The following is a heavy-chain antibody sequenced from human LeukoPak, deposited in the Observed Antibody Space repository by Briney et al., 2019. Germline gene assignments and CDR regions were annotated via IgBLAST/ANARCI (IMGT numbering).Heavy chain of an antibody. CDR2: ISASSSYI. CDR1: GFTFSSYS. CDR3: AREQSYYGSGTYYNVLDY. V-gene: IGHV3-21*01. D-gene: IGHD3-10*01. J-gene: IGHJ4*02. Sequence: PGGSLRLSCAASGFTFSSYSMTWVRQAPGKGLEWVSSISASSSYISYADSMKGRFTISRDNAKNSLDLQMNSLRAEDTAFYYCAREQSYYGSGTYYNVLDYWGQGTLVTVSS.